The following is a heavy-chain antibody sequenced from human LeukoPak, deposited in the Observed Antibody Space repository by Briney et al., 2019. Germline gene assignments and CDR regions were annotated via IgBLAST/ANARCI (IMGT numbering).Heavy chain of an antibody. V-gene: IGHV1-3*03. J-gene: IGHJ4*02. CDR2: INAGNGNT. D-gene: IGHD5-24*01. Sequence: GASVKVSCKASGYTFTNYAMHWVRQAPGQRLEWMGWINAGNGNTKYSQEFQGRVTITRDTSASAAYMELSSLRSEDTAVYYCARARRDGYNYGDLDYWGQGTLVTVSS. CDR1: GYTFTNYA. CDR3: ARARRDGYNYGDLDY.